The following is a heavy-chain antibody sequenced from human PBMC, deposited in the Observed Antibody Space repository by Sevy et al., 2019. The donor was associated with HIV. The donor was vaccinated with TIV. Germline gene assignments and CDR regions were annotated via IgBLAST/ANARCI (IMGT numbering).Heavy chain of an antibody. J-gene: IGHJ4*02. CDR1: GGSISNSDSY. D-gene: IGHD5-18*01. CDR3: ANKRGYRDGPFDY. V-gene: IGHV4-30-4*02. Sequence: SETLSLTCTVSGGSISNSDSYWSWIRQPPGKGLEWLGYIHYTGGTYYNPFLKSRVAMSVDTSEKQFTLKLSSLTEADTAVYYCANKRGYRDGPFDYWGQGTLVTVSS. CDR2: IHYTGGT.